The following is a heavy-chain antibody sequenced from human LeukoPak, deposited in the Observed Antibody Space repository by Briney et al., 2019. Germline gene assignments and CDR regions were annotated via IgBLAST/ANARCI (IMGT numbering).Heavy chain of an antibody. Sequence: GGSLRLSCAASGFTVSSNYMSWVRQAPGKGLEWVSVIYSGGSTYYADSVKGRFTISRDNSKNTLYLQMNSLRAEDTAMYYCAAGDSSGYPGEDYWGQGTLVTVSS. V-gene: IGHV3-53*01. J-gene: IGHJ4*02. CDR2: IYSGGST. CDR1: GFTVSSNY. D-gene: IGHD3-22*01. CDR3: AAGDSSGYPGEDY.